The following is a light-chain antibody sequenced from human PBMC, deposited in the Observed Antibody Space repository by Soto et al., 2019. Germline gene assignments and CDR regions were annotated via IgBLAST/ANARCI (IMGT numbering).Light chain of an antibody. V-gene: IGKV1-5*03. J-gene: IGKJ2*01. CDR1: QTIGSW. Sequence: DIQLTQFPSTLSASIGDRVTITCRATQTIGSWLAWYQQKPGKAPKLLIYRASSLETGVPSRFSGSGSGTEFTLTISSLQPDDFASYYCQEYKSYFPYTFGQGTRLEIK. CDR2: RAS. CDR3: QEYKSYFPYT.